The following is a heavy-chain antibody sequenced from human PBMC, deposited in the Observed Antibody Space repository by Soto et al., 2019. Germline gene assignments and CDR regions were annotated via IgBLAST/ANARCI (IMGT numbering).Heavy chain of an antibody. Sequence: ASVKVSCKASGYTFTSYGISWVRQAPGQGLEWMGWISAYNGNTNYAQKLQGRATMTTDTSTSTAYMELRSLRSDDTAVYYCAREEGDGSYSGYYYGMDVWGQGTTVTVSS. V-gene: IGHV1-18*04. CDR1: GYTFTSYG. D-gene: IGHD1-26*01. J-gene: IGHJ6*02. CDR3: AREEGDGSYSGYYYGMDV. CDR2: ISAYNGNT.